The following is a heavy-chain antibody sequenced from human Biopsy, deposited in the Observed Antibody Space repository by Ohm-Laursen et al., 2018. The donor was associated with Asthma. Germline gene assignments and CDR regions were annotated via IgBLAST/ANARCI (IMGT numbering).Heavy chain of an antibody. Sequence: ASVKVSCKTSGGTFSSHSISWVRQAPGQGLEWMGGIIPIFDTPNYAQKFQGRVTITADESTTTAYMELSSPRSEDTAVYYCVTSGGDYGYFGLDVWGQGTTVTVSS. V-gene: IGHV1-69*13. J-gene: IGHJ6*02. CDR3: VTSGGDYGYFGLDV. D-gene: IGHD4-17*01. CDR2: IIPIFDTP. CDR1: GGTFSSHS.